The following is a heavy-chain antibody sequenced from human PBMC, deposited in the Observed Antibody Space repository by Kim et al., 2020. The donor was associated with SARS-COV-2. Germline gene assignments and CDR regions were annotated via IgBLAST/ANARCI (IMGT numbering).Heavy chain of an antibody. CDR1: SGSITGYH. Sequence: SETLSLTCTVSSGSITGYHWNWIRQSPGKGLEWIWYIYSSGSTKYTPSLKSRLIISVDTSKNQISLKLSSVTDADTGVYYCARGLGPDIWGQGTMVTVSS. V-gene: IGHV4-59*13. CDR3: ARGLGPDI. CDR2: IYSSGST. J-gene: IGHJ3*02. D-gene: IGHD7-27*01.